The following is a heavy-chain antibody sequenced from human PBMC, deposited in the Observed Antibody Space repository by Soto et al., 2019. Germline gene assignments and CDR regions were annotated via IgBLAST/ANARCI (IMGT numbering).Heavy chain of an antibody. V-gene: IGHV3-66*01. Sequence: GGSLRLSCAASGFTVSSNYMSWVRPAPGKVLECVSIIYSGGSTYYADSVKGRFTISRDNSKNTLYLQMNSLRAEDTAVYYCARESIVGATNTFDYWGQGTLVTVSS. D-gene: IGHD1-26*01. CDR2: IYSGGST. J-gene: IGHJ4*02. CDR1: GFTVSSNY. CDR3: ARESIVGATNTFDY.